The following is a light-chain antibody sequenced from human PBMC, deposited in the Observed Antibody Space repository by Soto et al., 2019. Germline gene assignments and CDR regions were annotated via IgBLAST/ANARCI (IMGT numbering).Light chain of an antibody. CDR1: ISDVGGYNY. CDR3: SSYAGSYSYV. V-gene: IGLV2-11*01. Sequence: QSALTQPRSVSGSPGQSVTISCTGTISDVGGYNYVSWYQQHPGKAPKLMIYDVSQRPSGVPDRFSGSKSGTTASLTISGLQAEDEADYYCSSYAGSYSYVFGTGTQLTVL. J-gene: IGLJ7*01. CDR2: DVS.